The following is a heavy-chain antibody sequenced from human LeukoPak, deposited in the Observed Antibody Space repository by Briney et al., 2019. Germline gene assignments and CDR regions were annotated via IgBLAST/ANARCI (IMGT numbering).Heavy chain of an antibody. J-gene: IGHJ4*02. D-gene: IGHD3-10*01. V-gene: IGHV3-53*01. CDR2: IYSGGST. Sequence: GGSLRLSCAASGFTVSSNYMSWVRQAPGKGLEWVSVIYSGGSTYYADTVKGRFTISRDNSKNTLYLQMNSLRAEDTAVYYCARGRDYYGSGSYYYFDYWGQGTLVTVSS. CDR3: ARGRDYYGSGSYYYFDY. CDR1: GFTVSSNY.